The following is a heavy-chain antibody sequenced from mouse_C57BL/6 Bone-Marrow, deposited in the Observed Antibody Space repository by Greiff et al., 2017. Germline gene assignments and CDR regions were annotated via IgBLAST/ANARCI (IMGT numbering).Heavy chain of an antibody. V-gene: IGHV1-81*01. CDR2: IYPRSGNT. CDR3: ARDSYYYCSSFYWYFDV. J-gene: IGHJ1*03. Sequence: VQLQQSGAELARPGASVKLSCKASGYTFTSYGISWVKQRPGQGLEWIGEIYPRSGNTYYNEKFKGKATLTADKSSSTAYMELRSLTSEDSAVYFCARDSYYYCSSFYWYFDVWGTGTTVTVSS. D-gene: IGHD1-1*01. CDR1: GYTFTSYG.